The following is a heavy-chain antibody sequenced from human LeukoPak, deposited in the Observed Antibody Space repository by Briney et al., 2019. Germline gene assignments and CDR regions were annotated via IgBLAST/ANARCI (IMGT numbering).Heavy chain of an antibody. CDR3: ARERGNDAFDI. V-gene: IGHV3-21*01. Sequence: GGSLRLYCAASGFTFSSYSMNWVRQAQGQGLEWVSSISSSSSYIYYADSVKGRFTISRDNAKNSLYLQMNSLRAEDTAVYYCARERGNDAFDIWGQGTMVTVSS. CDR1: GFTFSSYS. CDR2: ISSSSSYI. D-gene: IGHD4-23*01. J-gene: IGHJ3*02.